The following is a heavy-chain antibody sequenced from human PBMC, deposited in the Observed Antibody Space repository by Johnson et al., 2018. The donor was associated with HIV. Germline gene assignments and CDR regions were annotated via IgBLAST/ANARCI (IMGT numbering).Heavy chain of an antibody. J-gene: IGHJ3*02. V-gene: IGHV3-30*04. CDR3: AKGPLYDFWSGEAFDI. D-gene: IGHD3-3*01. Sequence: VQLLESGGGVVQPGRSLRLSCAASGFTFSSYAMHWVRQAPGKGLEWVAVISYDGINKYYADSVKGRFTIYRDNSKNKLYLQMNRLRTQNTAVFYCAKGPLYDFWSGEAFDIWGQGTMVTVSS. CDR2: ISYDGINK. CDR1: GFTFSSYA.